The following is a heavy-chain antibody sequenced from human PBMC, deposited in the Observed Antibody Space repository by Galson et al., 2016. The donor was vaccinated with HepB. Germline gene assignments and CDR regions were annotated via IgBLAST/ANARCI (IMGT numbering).Heavy chain of an antibody. Sequence: SLRLSCAASGFSFSSYAMKYAMSWVRQAPGKGLEWVSVISGSGSSTYYADSVKGRFTISRDDSKNTLYLQMDSLRAEDTAIYYCTRVGPSGYFFDYWGQGALVTVSS. CDR1: GFSFSSYA. V-gene: IGHV3-23*01. CDR2: ISGSGSST. CDR3: TRVGPSGYFFDY. D-gene: IGHD3-10*01. J-gene: IGHJ4*02.